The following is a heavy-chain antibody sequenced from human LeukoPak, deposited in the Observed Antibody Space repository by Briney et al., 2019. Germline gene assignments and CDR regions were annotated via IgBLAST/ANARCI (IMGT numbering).Heavy chain of an antibody. Sequence: GGSLRLSCAASGFTFSNYNMNWVRQAPGKGLEWVSSISSSSSYIYYADSLRGRFTISRDNAENSLYLQMNSLRVEDTAVYYCATSRSLDYWGQGTLVTVSS. CDR3: ATSRSLDY. J-gene: IGHJ4*02. CDR1: GFTFSNYN. V-gene: IGHV3-21*01. CDR2: ISSSSSYI.